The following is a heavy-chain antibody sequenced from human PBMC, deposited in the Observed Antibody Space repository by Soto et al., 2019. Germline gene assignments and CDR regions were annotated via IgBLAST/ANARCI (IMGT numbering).Heavy chain of an antibody. V-gene: IGHV3-23*01. D-gene: IGHD1-26*01. Sequence: GGSLRLSCEASGFPFDNYAMSWVRQAPGKGLEWVSAISGGSPKEFYAESVKGRFTISRDNSKNSLYLQMNSLRAEDTAVYYCARGPVIVYSGSPEAAFDIWGQGTTVTVSS. CDR2: ISGGSPKE. J-gene: IGHJ3*02. CDR1: GFPFDNYA. CDR3: ARGPVIVYSGSPEAAFDI.